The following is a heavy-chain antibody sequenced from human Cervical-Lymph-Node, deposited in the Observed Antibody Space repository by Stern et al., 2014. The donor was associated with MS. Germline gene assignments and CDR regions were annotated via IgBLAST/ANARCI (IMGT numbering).Heavy chain of an antibody. Sequence: QMQLVQSGAEVKKPWSSVKVSCKSSGGTFSDFAISWVRQAPRQGLECMGGIIPVFGTANYAQKFQGRVTITADESTSTAYMELNSLRSEDTAVYYCARDSDLENTGYAMDVWGQGTTVTVSS. J-gene: IGHJ6*02. CDR2: IIPVFGTA. D-gene: IGHD1-1*01. CDR3: ARDSDLENTGYAMDV. CDR1: GGTFSDFA. V-gene: IGHV1-69*01.